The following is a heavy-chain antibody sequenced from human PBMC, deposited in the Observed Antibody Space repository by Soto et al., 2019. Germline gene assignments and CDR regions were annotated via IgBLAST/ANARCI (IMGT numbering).Heavy chain of an antibody. J-gene: IGHJ4*02. CDR2: INPNSGGT. CDR3: ARGHNSGSPYYFDY. V-gene: IGHV1-2*02. CDR1: GYTFTGYY. Sequence: ASVKVSCKASGYTFTGYYVHWVRQAPGQGLEWMGWINPNSGGTNYAQKFQGRVTMTRDTSISTAYMELSRLRSDDTAVYYCARGHNSGSPYYFDYWGQGTLVTVSS. D-gene: IGHD1-26*01.